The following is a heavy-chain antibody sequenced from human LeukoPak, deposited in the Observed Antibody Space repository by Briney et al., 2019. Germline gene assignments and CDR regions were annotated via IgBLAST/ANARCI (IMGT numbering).Heavy chain of an antibody. Sequence: ASVKVSCKASGGTFSSYAISWVRQAPGQGLEWMGGIIPIFGTANYAQKFQGRVTITTDESTSTAYMELSSLRSEDTAVYYCARVCGAGYCGGDCSCNSGYWYFDLWGRGTLVTVSS. V-gene: IGHV1-69*05. J-gene: IGHJ2*01. CDR1: GGTFSSYA. CDR2: IIPIFGTA. D-gene: IGHD2-21*02. CDR3: ARVCGAGYCGGDCSCNSGYWYFDL.